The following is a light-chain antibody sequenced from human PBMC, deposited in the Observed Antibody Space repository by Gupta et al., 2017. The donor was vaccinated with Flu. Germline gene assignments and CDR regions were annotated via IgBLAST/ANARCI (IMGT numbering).Light chain of an antibody. CDR1: QGVGKY. CDR3: LQHNSYPLI. CDR2: AAS. V-gene: IGKV1-17*01. J-gene: IGKJ4*01. Sequence: DIQMTQSPSSLSASVGDRVTITCRASQGVGKYLGWYQQKPGKAPKVLIYAASNLQAGVPSRFSGSGSGTEFTLTISSLQPEDFATYYCLQHNSYPLIFGGGTNMQI.